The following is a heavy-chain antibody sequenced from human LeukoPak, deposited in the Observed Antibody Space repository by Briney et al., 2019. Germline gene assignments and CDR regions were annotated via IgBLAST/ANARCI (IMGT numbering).Heavy chain of an antibody. CDR2: INPNSGGT. Sequence: ASVKVSCKASGYSFTDYHMHWVRQAPGQGLEWMGWINPNSGGTNYAQKFQGRVTMTRDTSISTAYMELSSLRSDDTALYYCARVRRDYYYGMDVWGQGTTVTVSS. D-gene: IGHD3-10*01. V-gene: IGHV1-2*02. CDR3: ARVRRDYYYGMDV. J-gene: IGHJ6*02. CDR1: GYSFTDYH.